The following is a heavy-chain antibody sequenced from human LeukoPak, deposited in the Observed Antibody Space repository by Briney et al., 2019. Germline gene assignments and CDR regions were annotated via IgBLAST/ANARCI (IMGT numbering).Heavy chain of an antibody. CDR3: ARDGAATSNYYFDY. D-gene: IGHD6-13*01. CDR1: GDSVSTNSAA. J-gene: IGHJ4*02. CDR2: TYYRSKWSN. Sequence: SQTLSLTCAISGDSVSTNSAAWNWIRQSPSRGLEWLGRTYYRSKWSNDYALSVKSRIIINPDTPKNQFSLHLNSVTPEDTAVYYCARDGAATSNYYFDYWGQGTLVTVSS. V-gene: IGHV6-1*01.